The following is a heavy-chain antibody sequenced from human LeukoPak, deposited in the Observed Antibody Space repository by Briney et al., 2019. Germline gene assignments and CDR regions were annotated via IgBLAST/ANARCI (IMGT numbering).Heavy chain of an antibody. CDR1: GGSISSSSYY. V-gene: IGHV4-39*01. J-gene: IGHJ6*03. Sequence: PSETLSLTCTVSGGSISSSSYYWGWIRQPPGKGLEWIGSIYYSGSAYYNPSLKSRVTISLDTSKNHFSLKLSSVTAADTAVYYCARHIRAKYYYYYYMDVWGKGTTVTISS. CDR2: IYYSGSA. CDR3: ARHIRAKYYYYYYMDV.